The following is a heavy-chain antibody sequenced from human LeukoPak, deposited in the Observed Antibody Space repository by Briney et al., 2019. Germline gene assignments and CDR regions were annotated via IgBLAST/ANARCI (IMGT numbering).Heavy chain of an antibody. J-gene: IGHJ5*02. Sequence: PGGSLRLSCAASGFTFSSYAIHWVRQAPAKGLEWVAVISDDGSNKYYADSVKGRFTISRDNSKNTLYLQMNSLRAEDTAVYYCARERIAVTGTGWFDPWGQGTLVTVSS. V-gene: IGHV3-30*04. CDR3: ARERIAVTGTGWFDP. CDR2: ISDDGSNK. D-gene: IGHD6-13*01. CDR1: GFTFSSYA.